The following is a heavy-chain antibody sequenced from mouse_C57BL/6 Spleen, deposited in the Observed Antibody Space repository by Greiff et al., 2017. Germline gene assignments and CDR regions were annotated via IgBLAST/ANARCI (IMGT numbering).Heavy chain of an antibody. CDR3: ASYEDAMDY. J-gene: IGHJ4*01. CDR1: GYTFTSYW. Sequence: VQLQQPGAELVKPGASVKLSCKASGYTFTSYWMQWVKQRPGQGLEWIGEIDPSDSYTNYNQKFKGKATLTVDTSSSTAYMQLSSLTSEDSAVYYCASYEDAMDYWGKGTSVTVSS. V-gene: IGHV1-50*01. D-gene: IGHD1-1*01. CDR2: IDPSDSYT.